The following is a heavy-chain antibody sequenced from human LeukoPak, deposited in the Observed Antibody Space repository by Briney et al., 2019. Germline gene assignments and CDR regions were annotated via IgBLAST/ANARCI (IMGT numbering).Heavy chain of an antibody. CDR3: ARGFIAAVPVDY. Sequence: PGGSLRLSCAASGFTFSSYSMNWVRQAPGKGLEWVSSISSSSSYIYADSVKGRFTISRDNAKNSLYLQMNSLRAEDTAVYYCARGFIAAVPVDYWGQGTLVTVSS. CDR1: GFTFSSYS. J-gene: IGHJ4*02. CDR2: ISSSSSY. V-gene: IGHV3-21*04. D-gene: IGHD6-13*01.